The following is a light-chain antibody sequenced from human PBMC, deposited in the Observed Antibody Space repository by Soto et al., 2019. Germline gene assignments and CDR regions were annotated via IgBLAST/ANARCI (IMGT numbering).Light chain of an antibody. CDR3: QHYDNTPPSVT. Sequence: EIVLTQSPDTLSLSPGERATLSCRASQSVSSDYLVWYQQKPGLPPRLLIYGASRRATGIPDRFSGSGSGTDFILTIIRLEPEDFAVYYCQHYDNTPPSVTFGPGTKVDIK. CDR2: GAS. V-gene: IGKV3-20*01. J-gene: IGKJ3*01. CDR1: QSVSSDY.